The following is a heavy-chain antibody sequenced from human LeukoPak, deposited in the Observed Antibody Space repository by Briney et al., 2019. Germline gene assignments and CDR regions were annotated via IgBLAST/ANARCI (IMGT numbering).Heavy chain of an antibody. CDR1: GASSSSYY. CDR2: IYHTGAT. D-gene: IGHD6-19*01. CDR3: ARYGVSGWVIDN. Sequence: SETLALTCTVSGASSSSYYWTWIRQSPGQELEWIGYIYHTGATSYNPSLKSRVTMSIDTSKKQFSLKLTSVTAADTAVYFCARYGVSGWVIDNWGQGTLVTVSS. V-gene: IGHV4-59*08. J-gene: IGHJ4*02.